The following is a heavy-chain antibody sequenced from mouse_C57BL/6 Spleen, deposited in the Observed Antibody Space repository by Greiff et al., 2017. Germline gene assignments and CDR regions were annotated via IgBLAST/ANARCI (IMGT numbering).Heavy chain of an antibody. CDR3: ARSSNRAWFAY. J-gene: IGHJ3*01. D-gene: IGHD2-5*01. Sequence: QVQLQQSGPELVKPGASVKLSCKASGYTFTSYDINWVKQRPGQGLEWIGWIYPRDGSTKYNEKFKGKATLTVDTSSSTAYMELHSLTSEDSAVYFSARSSNRAWFAYWGQGTLVTVSA. CDR2: IYPRDGST. V-gene: IGHV1-85*01. CDR1: GYTFTSYD.